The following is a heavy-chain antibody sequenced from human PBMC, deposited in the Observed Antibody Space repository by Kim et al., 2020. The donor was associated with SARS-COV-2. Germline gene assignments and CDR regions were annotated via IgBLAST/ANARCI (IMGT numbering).Heavy chain of an antibody. CDR2: INTNTGNP. Sequence: ASVKVSCKASGYTFTSYAMNWVRQAPGQGLEWMGWINTNTGNPTYAQGFTGRFVFSLDTSVSTAYLQISSLKAEDTAVYYCARDIRKGMIEGDYGMDVWGQGTTVTVSS. V-gene: IGHV7-4-1*02. J-gene: IGHJ6*02. D-gene: IGHD3-22*01. CDR1: GYTFTSYA. CDR3: ARDIRKGMIEGDYGMDV.